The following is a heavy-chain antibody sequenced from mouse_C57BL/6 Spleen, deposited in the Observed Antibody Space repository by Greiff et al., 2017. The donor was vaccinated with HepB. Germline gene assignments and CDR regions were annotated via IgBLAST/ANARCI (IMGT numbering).Heavy chain of an antibody. D-gene: IGHD1-1*01. J-gene: IGHJ1*03. CDR2: ISSGSSTI. Sequence: DVKLVESGGGLEKPGGSLKLSCAASGFTFSDYGMHWVRQAPEKGLEWVAYISSGSSTIYYADTVKGRFTISRDNAKNTLFLQMTSLRSEDTAMYYCARPRVITTVVDWYFDVWGTGTTVTVSS. CDR1: GFTFSDYG. V-gene: IGHV5-17*01. CDR3: ARPRVITTVVDWYFDV.